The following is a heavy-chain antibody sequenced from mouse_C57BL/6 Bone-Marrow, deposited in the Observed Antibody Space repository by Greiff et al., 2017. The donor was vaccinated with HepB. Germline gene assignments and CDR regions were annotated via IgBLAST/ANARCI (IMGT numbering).Heavy chain of an antibody. CDR3: ARGTTVPPWFAY. V-gene: IGHV1-50*01. D-gene: IGHD1-1*01. CDR1: GYTFTSYW. J-gene: IGHJ3*01. CDR2: IDPSDSYT. Sequence: VKLQQPGAELVKPGASVKLSCKASGYTFTSYWMQWVKQRPGQGLEWIGEIDPSDSYTNYNQKFKGKATLTVDTSSSTAYMQLSSLTSEDSAVYYCARGTTVPPWFAYWGQGTLVTVSA.